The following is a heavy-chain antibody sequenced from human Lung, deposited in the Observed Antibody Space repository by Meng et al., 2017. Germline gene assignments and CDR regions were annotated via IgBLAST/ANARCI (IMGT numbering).Heavy chain of an antibody. V-gene: IGHV6-1*01. CDR3: ARSQQWLDS. CDR1: GDSVSSNSAA. D-gene: IGHD6-19*01. J-gene: IGHJ4*02. Sequence: QVHLQQSGPGLVKPSQTRPTTCAISGDSVSSNSAAWNWIRQSPSRGLEWLGRTYYRSKWYNGYAVSVRSRITINPDTSKNQFSLQLTSVTPEDTAVYYCARSQQWLDSWGQGTLVTVSS. CDR2: TYYRSKWYN.